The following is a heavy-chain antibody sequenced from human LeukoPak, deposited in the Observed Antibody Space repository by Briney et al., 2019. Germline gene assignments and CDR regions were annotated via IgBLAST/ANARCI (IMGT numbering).Heavy chain of an antibody. Sequence: GGSLRLSCAASGFTFSDYSMNWVRQAPGKGLEWVSSFTNNSTYIYYADSVKGRFTISRDNAKNSLSLQMNSLRAEDTAVYYCAVYYYDTSGDYYGYWGQGTLVTVSS. D-gene: IGHD3-22*01. CDR1: GFTFSDYS. CDR2: FTNNSTYI. J-gene: IGHJ4*02. V-gene: IGHV3-21*01. CDR3: AVYYYDTSGDYYGY.